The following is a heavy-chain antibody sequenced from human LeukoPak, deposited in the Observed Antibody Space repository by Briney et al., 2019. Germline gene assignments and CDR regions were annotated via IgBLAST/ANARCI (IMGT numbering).Heavy chain of an antibody. CDR1: GGSFSGYY. Sequence: PSETLSLTCAVYGGSFSGYYWSWIRQPPGKGLEWIGEINQSGSTNYNPSLKSRVTISVDTSKNQFSLKLSSVTAADTAVYYCARDRLKGYYGSGSYYSWGQGTLVTVSS. CDR3: ARDRLKGYYGSGSYYS. CDR2: INQSGST. D-gene: IGHD3-10*01. J-gene: IGHJ5*02. V-gene: IGHV4-34*01.